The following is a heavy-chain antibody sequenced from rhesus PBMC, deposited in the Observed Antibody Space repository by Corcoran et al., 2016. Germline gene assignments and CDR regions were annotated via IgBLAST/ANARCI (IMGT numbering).Heavy chain of an antibody. J-gene: IGHJ4*01. D-gene: IGHD3-16*01. CDR1: GGSISGYYY. V-gene: IGHV4S14*01. Sequence: QLQLQESGPAVVKPSETLSLTCAVSGGSISGYYYWSWIRQPPGKGLDWIGRFYGSGGSNYLNPALKSRVTLSVDTSKNQFSLTLSSVTAADTAVYYCASTRYYYSGSSPYYFDYWGQGVLVTVSS. CDR2: FYGSGGSN. CDR3: ASTRYYYSGSSPYYFDY.